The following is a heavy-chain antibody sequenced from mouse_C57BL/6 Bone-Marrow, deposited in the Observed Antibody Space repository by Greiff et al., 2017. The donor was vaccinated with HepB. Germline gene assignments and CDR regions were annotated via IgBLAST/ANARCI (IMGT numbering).Heavy chain of an antibody. J-gene: IGHJ1*03. Sequence: QVQLKQPGAELVKPGASVKLSCKASGYTFTSYWMQWVKQRPGQGLEWIGEIDPSDSYTNYNQKFKGKATLTVDTSSSTAYMQLSSLTSEDSAVYYCARGRAYYGSSYWYFDVWGTGTTVTVSS. CDR3: ARGRAYYGSSYWYFDV. CDR1: GYTFTSYW. V-gene: IGHV1-50*01. D-gene: IGHD1-1*01. CDR2: IDPSDSYT.